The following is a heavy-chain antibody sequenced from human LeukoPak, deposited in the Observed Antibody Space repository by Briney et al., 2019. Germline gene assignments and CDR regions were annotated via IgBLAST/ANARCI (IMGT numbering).Heavy chain of an antibody. CDR1: GGSISSYY. J-gene: IGHJ6*02. CDR3: ARVDTAMDYYYYGMDV. Sequence: TSETLSLTCTVSGGSISSYYWSWIRQPPGKGLEWIGYIYYSGSTNYNPSLKSRVTISVDTSENQFSLKLSSVTAADTAVYYCARVDTAMDYYYYGMDVWGQGTTVTVSS. CDR2: IYYSGST. V-gene: IGHV4-59*01. D-gene: IGHD5-18*01.